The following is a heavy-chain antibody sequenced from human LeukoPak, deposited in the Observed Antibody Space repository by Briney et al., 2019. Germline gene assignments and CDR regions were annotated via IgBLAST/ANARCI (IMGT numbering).Heavy chain of an antibody. V-gene: IGHV3-33*06. CDR1: GFSFSRYR. J-gene: IGHJ4*02. Sequence: PGRSLRLSRAASGFSFSRYRMHWVRQAPGKGLEWVAVIWHDGSYEYYADSVKGRFTISRDSSKNTLYLQMNSLRAEDTAVYYSAKDGVGATGLDCWGQGTLVTVSS. CDR3: AKDGVGATGLDC. D-gene: IGHD3-3*01. CDR2: IWHDGSYE.